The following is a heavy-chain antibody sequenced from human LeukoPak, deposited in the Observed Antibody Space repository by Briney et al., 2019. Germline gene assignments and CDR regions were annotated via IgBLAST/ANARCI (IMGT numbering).Heavy chain of an antibody. CDR2: ISSSSSYI. J-gene: IGHJ4*02. D-gene: IGHD2-21*01. Sequence: PGGSLRLSCAASGFPFSSYSMNWVRQAPGKGLEWVSSISSSSSYIYYADSVKGRFTISRDNAKNTLYLQMNSLRAEDTAVYYCAKDLRTGGIVWGQGTLVTVSS. CDR3: AKDLRTGGIV. CDR1: GFPFSSYS. V-gene: IGHV3-21*04.